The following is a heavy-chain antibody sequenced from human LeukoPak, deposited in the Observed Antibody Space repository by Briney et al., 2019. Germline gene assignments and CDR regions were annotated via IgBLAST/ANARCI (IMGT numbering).Heavy chain of an antibody. CDR1: GGTFSSYA. V-gene: IGHV1-69*05. CDR3: ARGVRYFDWLSYYYYYYKDV. D-gene: IGHD3-9*01. Sequence: ASVKVSCKASGGTFSSYAISWVRQAPGQGLEWMGGIIPIFGTANYAQKFQGRVTITTDESTSTAYMELSSLRSEDTAVYYCARGVRYFDWLSYYYYYYKDVWGKGTTVTVSS. CDR2: IIPIFGTA. J-gene: IGHJ6*03.